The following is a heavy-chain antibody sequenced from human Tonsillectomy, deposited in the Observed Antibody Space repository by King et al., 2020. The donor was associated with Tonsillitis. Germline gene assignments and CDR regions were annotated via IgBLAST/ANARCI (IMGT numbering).Heavy chain of an antibody. J-gene: IGHJ6*02. V-gene: IGHV1-69*01. CDR1: GGTFSSYA. Sequence: VQLVESGAEVKKPGSSVKVSCKAAGGTFSSYAISWVRQAPGQGLEWMGGIIPIFGTANSAQKFQGRVTITADESTSTASMELGSLRSEDTAVYFCARESVETLMANYYNYGLDVWGQGTTVTVSS. CDR3: ARESVETLMANYYNYGLDV. CDR2: IIPIFGTA. D-gene: IGHD5-18*01.